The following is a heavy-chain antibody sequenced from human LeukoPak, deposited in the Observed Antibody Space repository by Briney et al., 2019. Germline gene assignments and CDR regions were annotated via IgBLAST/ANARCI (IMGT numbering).Heavy chain of an antibody. CDR3: ARPGRMGSYYYMDV. CDR1: GGSISSSSYD. CDR2: IYHSGST. D-gene: IGHD1-26*01. V-gene: IGHV4-39*07. J-gene: IGHJ6*03. Sequence: SETLSLTCTVSGGSISSSSYDWGWIRQPPGKGLEWIGSIYHSGSTYYNPSLKSRVTIAVETSKNQFSLKLSSVTAADTAVYYCARPGRMGSYYYMDVWGKGTTVTVSS.